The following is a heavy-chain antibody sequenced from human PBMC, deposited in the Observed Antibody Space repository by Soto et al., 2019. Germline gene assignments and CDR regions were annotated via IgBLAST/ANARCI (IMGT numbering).Heavy chain of an antibody. CDR3: ARDIASPGGDYFDS. D-gene: IGHD2-21*01. J-gene: IGHJ4*02. V-gene: IGHV3-21*06. CDR1: GFTFRNSN. CDR2: ISTGGAYM. Sequence: ESGGGLVKAGGSLRLFCTASGFTFRNSNMNWVRQAPGKWLEWVSSISTGGAYMFYADSVKGRFTISRDNAQNSLFLQIDSPSAEDTAVYYCARDIASPGGDYFDSWGQGPLVTVSS.